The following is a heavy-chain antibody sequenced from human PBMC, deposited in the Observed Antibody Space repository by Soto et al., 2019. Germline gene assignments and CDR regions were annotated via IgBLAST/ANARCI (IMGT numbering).Heavy chain of an antibody. CDR1: GFTFSSYA. Sequence: GSLRLSCAASGFTFSSYAMSWVRQAPGKGLEWVSAISGSGGSTYYADSVKGRFTISRDNSKNTLYLQMNSLRAEDTAVYYCAKALNSRDDVQPFDYWGQGTLVTVSS. CDR3: AKALNSRDDVQPFDY. D-gene: IGHD1-1*01. V-gene: IGHV3-23*01. J-gene: IGHJ4*02. CDR2: ISGSGGST.